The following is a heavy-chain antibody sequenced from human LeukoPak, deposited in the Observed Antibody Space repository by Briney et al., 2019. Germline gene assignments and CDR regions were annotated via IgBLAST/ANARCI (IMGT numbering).Heavy chain of an antibody. V-gene: IGHV3-21*01. CDR2: ISSSSSYI. CDR1: GFTFSSYS. J-gene: IGHJ6*02. D-gene: IGHD3-10*01. CDR3: ARFETNPITMVWGVSYGMDV. Sequence: PGGSLRLSCAASGFTFSSYSMNWVRQAPGKGLEWVSSISSSSSYIYYADSVKGRFTISRDNAKNSLYLQMNSLRAEDTAVYYCARFETNPITMVWGVSYGMDVWGQGTTVTVSS.